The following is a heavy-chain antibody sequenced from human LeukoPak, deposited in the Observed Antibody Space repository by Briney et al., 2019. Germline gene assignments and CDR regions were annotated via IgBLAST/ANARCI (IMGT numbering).Heavy chain of an antibody. Sequence: PSETLSLTCTVSGGSISSSSYYWGWIRQPPGKGLEWIGSIYYSGSTYYNPSLKSRVTISVDTSKNQFSLKLSSVTAADTAVYYCARGRSQERIQLWLKTWPGPYYFDYWGQGTLVTVSS. V-gene: IGHV4-39*07. J-gene: IGHJ4*02. D-gene: IGHD5-18*01. CDR3: ARGRSQERIQLWLKTWPGPYYFDY. CDR1: GGSISSSSYY. CDR2: IYYSGST.